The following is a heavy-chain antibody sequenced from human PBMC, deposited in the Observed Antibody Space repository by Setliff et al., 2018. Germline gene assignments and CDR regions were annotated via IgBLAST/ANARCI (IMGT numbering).Heavy chain of an antibody. CDR3: ARAYRFTGSFYDY. J-gene: IGHJ4*02. CDR2: INPSGGIT. CDR1: AYTFIDYY. Sequence: ASVKVSCKASAYTFIDYYLHWVRQAPGQGLEWMGVINPSGGITAYAQKFQGRVTMTRDTSTSTFYMEFGSLRSEDTAVYYCARAYRFTGSFYDYWGQGTLVTVSS. V-gene: IGHV1-46*01. D-gene: IGHD1-26*01.